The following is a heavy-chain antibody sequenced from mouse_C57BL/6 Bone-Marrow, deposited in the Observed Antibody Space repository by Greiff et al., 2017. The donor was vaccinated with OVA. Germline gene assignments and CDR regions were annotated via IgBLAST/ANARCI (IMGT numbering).Heavy chain of an antibody. CDR2: IYPGNSDT. Sequence: VQLQQSGTVLARPGASVKMSCKTSGYTFTSYWMHWVKQRPGQGLEWIGAIYPGNSDTSYNQKFKGKAKLTAVTSASTAYMELSSLTNEDSAVYYCTTRERGELDGPGIIYYAMDYWGQGTSVTVSS. D-gene: IGHD2-3*01. CDR1: GYTFTSYW. V-gene: IGHV1-5*01. CDR3: TTRERGELDGPGIIYYAMDY. J-gene: IGHJ4*01.